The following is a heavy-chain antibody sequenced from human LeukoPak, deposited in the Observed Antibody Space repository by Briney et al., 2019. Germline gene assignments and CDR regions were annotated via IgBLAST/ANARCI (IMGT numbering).Heavy chain of an antibody. J-gene: IGHJ4*02. Sequence: GGSLRLSCAGSGFSFSTYSMNWVRLAPGKGPEWVSYISSGSRTIYYAESVKGRFTISRDNAKNSLYLQMNSLGDEDTAVYYWARGDYYGSGIDYWGQGTLVTVSS. CDR1: GFSFSTYS. V-gene: IGHV3-48*02. CDR2: ISSGSRTI. D-gene: IGHD3-10*01. CDR3: ARGDYYGSGIDY.